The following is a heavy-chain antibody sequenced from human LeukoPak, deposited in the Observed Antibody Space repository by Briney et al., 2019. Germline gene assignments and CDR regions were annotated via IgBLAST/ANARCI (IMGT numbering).Heavy chain of an antibody. CDR1: EYTSSDFY. Sequence: ASVKVSCHASEYTSSDFYLNWVRQAPGQGLEWMGWINPYTGATIYSHNFQGRVSMTWDAAIATGYVELTRLTSDDTALYYCATSTVTHTRDPWGQGTLVTVSS. D-gene: IGHD1-1*01. V-gene: IGHV1-2*02. CDR2: INPYTGAT. J-gene: IGHJ5*02. CDR3: ATSTVTHTRDP.